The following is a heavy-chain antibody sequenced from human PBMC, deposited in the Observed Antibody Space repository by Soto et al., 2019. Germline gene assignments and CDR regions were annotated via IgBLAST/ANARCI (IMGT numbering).Heavy chain of an antibody. V-gene: IGHV3-30-3*01. D-gene: IGHD5-12*01. CDR1: GFTFSSYA. Sequence: PGGSLRLSCAASGFTFSSYAMHWVRQAPGKGLEWVAVISYDGSNKYYADSVKGRFTISRDNSKNTLYLQMNSLRAEDTAVYYCARDEGGYRLIYYFDYWGQGTLVTVSS. J-gene: IGHJ4*02. CDR3: ARDEGGYRLIYYFDY. CDR2: ISYDGSNK.